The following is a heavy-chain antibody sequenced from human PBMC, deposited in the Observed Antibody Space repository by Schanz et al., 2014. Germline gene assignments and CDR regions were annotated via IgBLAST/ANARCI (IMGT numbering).Heavy chain of an antibody. J-gene: IGHJ4*02. V-gene: IGHV3-23*01. CDR1: GFTFSSYA. CDR3: ARESSNDIVLVPGAVFDH. CDR2: ISGRDGST. D-gene: IGHD2-2*01. Sequence: EVQLLESGGGLVQPGGSLRLSCAASGFTFSSYAMTWVRQAPGMGLEWVSAISGRDGSTYYADSVRGRFTISRDNSKNTVYLQMNSLRPGDTAVYYCARESSNDIVLVPGAVFDHWGQGTLVTASS.